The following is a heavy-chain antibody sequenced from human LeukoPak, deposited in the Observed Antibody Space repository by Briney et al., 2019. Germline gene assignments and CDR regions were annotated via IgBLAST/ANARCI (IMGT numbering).Heavy chain of an antibody. CDR3: VRSVDYLGYYFDY. D-gene: IGHD7-27*01. J-gene: IGHJ4*02. CDR1: GGSISSYY. CDR2: IYYSGST. Sequence: SETLSLTCTVSGGSISSYYWSWIRQPPGKGLEWIGYIYYSGSTNYSPSLKSRVTISVDTSKNQFSLKLSSVTAADTAVYYCVRSVDYLGYYFDYWGQGTLVTVSS. V-gene: IGHV4-59*01.